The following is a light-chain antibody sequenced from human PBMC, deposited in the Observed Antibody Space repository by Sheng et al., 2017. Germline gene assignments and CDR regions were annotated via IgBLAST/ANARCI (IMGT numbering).Light chain of an antibody. CDR3: QQYYASPWT. V-gene: IGKV4-1*01. J-gene: IGKJ1*01. CDR1: QTIKNS. CDR2: WAS. Sequence: DIVMTQSPDSLAASLGERATINCKSSQTIKNSLSWYQQKPGLPPTLLIYWASSRESGVPDRFSGSGSGTDFTLTISSLQAEDVALYYCQQYYASPWTFGQGTKVEVK.